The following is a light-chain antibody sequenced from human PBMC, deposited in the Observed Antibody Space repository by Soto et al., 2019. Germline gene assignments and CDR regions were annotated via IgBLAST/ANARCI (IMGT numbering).Light chain of an antibody. V-gene: IGKV3-20*01. CDR1: QSVSSSY. J-gene: IGKJ1*01. CDR3: QQYGRSPWT. CDR2: AAS. Sequence: EIVLTQSPGTLSLSPGERSTLSCRASQSVSSSYLAWYQQKPGQSTRLIIYAASRRATGIPHRFSGSGSGTDLNLTISRLEPEDFAVYYCQQYGRSPWTFGKGTKVDI.